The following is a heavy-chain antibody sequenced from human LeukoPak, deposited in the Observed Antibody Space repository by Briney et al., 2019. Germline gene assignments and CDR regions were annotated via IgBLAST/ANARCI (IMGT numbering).Heavy chain of an antibody. J-gene: IGHJ4*02. D-gene: IGHD6-25*01. CDR3: ARRADYFDY. CDR1: GGSISSSSYY. V-gene: IGHV4-61*05. Sequence: SETLSLTCTVSGGSISSSSYYWSWIRQPPGKGLEWIGYIYYSGSTNYNPSLKSRVTISVDTSKNQFSLKLSSVTAADTAVYYCARRADYFDYWGQGTLVTVSS. CDR2: IYYSGST.